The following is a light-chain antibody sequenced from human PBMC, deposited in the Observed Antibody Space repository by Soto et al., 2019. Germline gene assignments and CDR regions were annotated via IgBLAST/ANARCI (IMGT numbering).Light chain of an antibody. CDR3: ASWDSSMSAVV. Sequence: QSVLTQPPSVSVAPGQRVTISCSGSSPNIGKEYVSWYQQLPGTVPKLLIYDNNKRPSGIPARFSGSKSGTSATLGITGLQTGDEADYYCASWDSSMSAVVFGGGTKLTVL. CDR2: DNN. J-gene: IGLJ2*01. V-gene: IGLV1-51*01. CDR1: SPNIGKEY.